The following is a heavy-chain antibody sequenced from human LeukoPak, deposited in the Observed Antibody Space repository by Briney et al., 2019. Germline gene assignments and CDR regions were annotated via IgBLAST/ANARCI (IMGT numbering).Heavy chain of an antibody. V-gene: IGHV3-74*01. CDR2: INSDGSST. CDR1: GFTFSSYW. J-gene: IGHJ4*02. CDR3: ARETGYYVSDY. Sequence: GGSLRLSCAASGFTFSSYWMHWVRQAPGKGLVWVSRINSDGSSTSYADSVKGRLTISRDNAKNTLYLQMNSLRAEDTAVYYCARETGYYVSDYWGQGTLVTVSS. D-gene: IGHD3-10*02.